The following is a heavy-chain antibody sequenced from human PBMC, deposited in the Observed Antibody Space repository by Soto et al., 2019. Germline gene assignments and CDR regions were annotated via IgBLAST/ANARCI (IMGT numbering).Heavy chain of an antibody. Sequence: EVQLVESGGGLVQPGGSLRLSCAASGFTFSSYWMHWVRQAPGKGLVWVSRINSDGSSTSYADSVKGRFTISRDNAKNTLYLEMNSLRAEDTAVYYCARGNDYGDQVPLIWGQGTMVTVSS. V-gene: IGHV3-74*01. CDR1: GFTFSSYW. CDR2: INSDGSST. CDR3: ARGNDYGDQVPLI. D-gene: IGHD4-17*01. J-gene: IGHJ3*02.